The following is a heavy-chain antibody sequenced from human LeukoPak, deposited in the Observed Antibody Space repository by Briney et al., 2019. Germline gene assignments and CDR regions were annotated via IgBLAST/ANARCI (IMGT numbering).Heavy chain of an antibody. V-gene: IGHV1-2*02. CDR1: GYTFTAYY. J-gene: IGHJ4*02. CDR2: INPNSGVT. Sequence: GASVKVSCKASGYTFTAYYMYWVRQAPGQGLEWXGWINPNSGVTNYAQKFRGRVTMARDPSISTAYMELNRLRSDDTAVYYCAVIAAAGTQLDYWGQGTLVTVSS. CDR3: AVIAAAGTQLDY. D-gene: IGHD6-13*01.